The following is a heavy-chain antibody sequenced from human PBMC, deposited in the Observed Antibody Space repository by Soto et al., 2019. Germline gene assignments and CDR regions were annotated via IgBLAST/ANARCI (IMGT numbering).Heavy chain of an antibody. V-gene: IGHV4-34*01. CDR1: GGSFSGYY. CDR2: INHSGST. J-gene: IGHJ5*02. CDR3: ARGSRPPYYDFWSGTNWFDP. Sequence: SETLSLTCAVYGGSFSGYYWSWIRQPPGKGLEWIGEINHSGSTNYNPSLKSRVTISVDASKNQFSLKLSSVTAADTAVYYCARGSRPPYYDFWSGTNWFDPWGQGALVTVSS. D-gene: IGHD3-3*01.